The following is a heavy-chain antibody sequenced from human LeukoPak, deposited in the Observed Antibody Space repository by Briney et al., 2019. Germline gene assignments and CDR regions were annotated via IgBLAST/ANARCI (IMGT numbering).Heavy chain of an antibody. CDR3: ARGTTRSPPRV. CDR2: INHSGST. V-gene: IGHV4-34*01. CDR1: GVSFSGYY. D-gene: IGHD4-17*01. Sequence: KPSETLSLTCAVYGVSFSGYYWSWIRQPPGKGLEWIGEINHSGSTNYNPSLKSRVTISVDTSKNQFSLKLSSVTAADTAVYYCARGTTRSPPRVWGQGTLVTVSS. J-gene: IGHJ4*02.